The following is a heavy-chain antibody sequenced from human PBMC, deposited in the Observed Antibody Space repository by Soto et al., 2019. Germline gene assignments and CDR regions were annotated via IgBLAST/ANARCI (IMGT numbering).Heavy chain of an antibody. CDR1: GFTFDDYA. CDR2: ISWNSGSI. CDR3: AKDSVGDYYYYMDV. D-gene: IGHD2-15*01. J-gene: IGHJ6*03. V-gene: IGHV3-9*01. Sequence: EVQLVESGGGLVQPGRSLRLSCAASGFTFDDYAMHWVRQAPGKGLEWVSGISWNSGSIGYADSVKGRFTISRDNAKNSLYLQMNSLRAEDTAVYYCAKDSVGDYYYYMDVWGKGTTVTVAS.